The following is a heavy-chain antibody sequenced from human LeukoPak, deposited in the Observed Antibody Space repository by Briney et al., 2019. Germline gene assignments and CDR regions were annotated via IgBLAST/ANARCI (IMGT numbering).Heavy chain of an antibody. CDR3: AKGGGGYSYGPVGY. Sequence: GGSLRLSCAASGFTFSSYGMHWVRQAPGKGLEWVAVISYDGSNKYYPDSVKGRFTISRDNSKNTLYLQMNSLRAEDTAVYYCAKGGGGYSYGPVGYWGQGTLVTVSS. V-gene: IGHV3-30*18. CDR2: ISYDGSNK. D-gene: IGHD5-18*01. CDR1: GFTFSSYG. J-gene: IGHJ4*02.